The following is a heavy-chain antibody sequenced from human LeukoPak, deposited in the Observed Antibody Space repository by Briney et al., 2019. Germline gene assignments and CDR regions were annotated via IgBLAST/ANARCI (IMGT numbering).Heavy chain of an antibody. V-gene: IGHV3-30*18. J-gene: IGHJ1*01. CDR1: GFTFSSYG. Sequence: GRSLRLSCAASGFTFSSYGMHWVRQAPGKGLEWVAVISYDGSNKYYADSVKGRFTISRDNSKNTLYLQMNSLRAEDTAVYYCAKDRRAYYYDSSGYYRYAEYFQHWGQGTLVTVSS. CDR2: ISYDGSNK. CDR3: AKDRRAYYYDSSGYYRYAEYFQH. D-gene: IGHD3-22*01.